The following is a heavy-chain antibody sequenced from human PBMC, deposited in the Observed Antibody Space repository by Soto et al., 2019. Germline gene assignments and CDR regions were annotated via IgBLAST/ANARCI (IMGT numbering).Heavy chain of an antibody. CDR3: ARGGDYNDYGGYYRADY. D-gene: IGHD3-22*01. CDR2: ISGSGDSL. Sequence: EVQVLESGGGLVQPGGSLRLSCVVSGFAFKSHAMTWVRQAPGKGLEWVSAISGSGDSLYYADSVKGRFTISRDNSKNTVYLRRTGLRAEDAAVYYCARGGDYNDYGGYYRADYWGKGTQVIVSA. V-gene: IGHV3-23*01. J-gene: IGHJ4*02. CDR1: GFAFKSHA.